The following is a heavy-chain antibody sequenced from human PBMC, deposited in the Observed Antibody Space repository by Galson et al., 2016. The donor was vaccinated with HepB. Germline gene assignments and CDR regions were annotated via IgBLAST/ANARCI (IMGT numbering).Heavy chain of an antibody. CDR3: TKENDYGNYPGDF. V-gene: IGHV3-33*06. J-gene: IGHJ4*02. CDR2: IFYDGTNK. D-gene: IGHD4-17*01. Sequence: SLRLSCAASAFNFSNYGMHWVRQAPGKGLEWVAFIFYDGTNKYYGDSVQGRLTVSRDNSMNTLYLQMNSLRAEDTAMYYCTKENDYGNYPGDFWGQGTLVTVSS. CDR1: AFNFSNYG.